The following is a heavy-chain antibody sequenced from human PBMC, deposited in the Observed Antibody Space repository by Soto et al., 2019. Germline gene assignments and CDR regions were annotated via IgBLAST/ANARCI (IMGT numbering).Heavy chain of an antibody. Sequence: SETLSLTCTGSGGSISSSSYYWDCIRQPPGKGLEWIGSIYYSGSTYYNPSLKSRVTISVDTSKNQFSLKLSSVTAADTAVYYCARVAGIAAACTVDEWGKGTMVTVS. CDR1: GGSISSSSYY. CDR3: ARVAGIAAACTVDE. D-gene: IGHD6-13*01. V-gene: IGHV4-39*01. CDR2: IYYSGST. J-gene: IGHJ1*01.